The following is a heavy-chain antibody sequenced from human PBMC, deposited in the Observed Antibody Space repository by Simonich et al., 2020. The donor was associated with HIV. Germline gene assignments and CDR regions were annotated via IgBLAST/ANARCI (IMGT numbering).Heavy chain of an antibody. CDR2: INHSRST. J-gene: IGHJ3*02. CDR1: GGSFSGYY. CDR3: ARSLSPRVWFGELPPRAVFDI. D-gene: IGHD3-10*01. Sequence: QVQLQQGGAGLLKPSETLSPTCSVYGGSFSGYYLSWIPQPPEKGLEGIGEINHSRSTNYNPALKSRVTISVDTSKNQFSLKLSSVTAADTAVYYCARSLSPRVWFGELPPRAVFDIWGQGTMVTVSS. V-gene: IGHV4-34*01.